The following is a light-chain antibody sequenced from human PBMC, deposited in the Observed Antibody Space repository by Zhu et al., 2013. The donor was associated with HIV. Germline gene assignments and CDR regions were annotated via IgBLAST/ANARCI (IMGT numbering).Light chain of an antibody. CDR2: SAS. CDR3: QQYYTNPRT. V-gene: IGKV3-15*01. Sequence: DIVMTQFPGTLSVSPGETATLSCRASQSVGSNLAWYQQKPGQAPRLLISSASNRATGIPDRFSGSGSGTEFTLTISSLQAEDVAIYYCQQYYTNPRTFGQGTKLEIK. CDR1: QSVGSN. J-gene: IGKJ2*01.